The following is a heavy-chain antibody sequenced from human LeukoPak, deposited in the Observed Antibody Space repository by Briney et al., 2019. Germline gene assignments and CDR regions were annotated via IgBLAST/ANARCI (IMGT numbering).Heavy chain of an antibody. J-gene: IGHJ4*02. CDR3: ASNTMVRGVYDY. CDR2: IYYSGST. Sequence: SETLSLTCTVSGGSISSSSYYWGWIRQPPGKGLEWIGSIYYSGSTYYNPSLKSRVTISVGTSKNQFSLKLSSVTAADTAVYYCASNTMVRGVYDYWGQGTLVTVSS. V-gene: IGHV4-39*01. D-gene: IGHD3-10*01. CDR1: GGSISSSSYY.